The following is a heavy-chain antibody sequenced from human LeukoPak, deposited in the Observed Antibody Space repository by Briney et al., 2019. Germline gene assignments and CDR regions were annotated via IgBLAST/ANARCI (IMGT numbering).Heavy chain of an antibody. Sequence: GGSLRLSGAGSGFTFSTYAMGWVRQAQGRGLDWVSALSESGDKTYYADSVRGRFTISRDNSKNTLYLQMNSLRAEDTALYYCAKGGLWSSGWSLFDYWGQGTLVTVSS. CDR2: LSESGDKT. D-gene: IGHD6-19*01. V-gene: IGHV3-23*01. CDR1: GFTFSTYA. J-gene: IGHJ4*02. CDR3: AKGGLWSSGWSLFDY.